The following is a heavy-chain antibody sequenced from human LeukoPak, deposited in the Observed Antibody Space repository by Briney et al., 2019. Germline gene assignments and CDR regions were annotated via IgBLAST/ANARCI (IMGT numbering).Heavy chain of an antibody. CDR1: GFTFSNYW. J-gene: IGHJ4*02. V-gene: IGHV3-7*03. Sequence: GGSLRLSCAASGFTFSNYWMHWVRQAPGKGLEWVANIKQDGSEIYYVGSVKGRFTISRDNAKNSVYLQMNSLRAEGTAVYYCARALSAWGQGTLVTVSS. CDR2: IKQDGSEI. CDR3: ARALSA. D-gene: IGHD3-3*01.